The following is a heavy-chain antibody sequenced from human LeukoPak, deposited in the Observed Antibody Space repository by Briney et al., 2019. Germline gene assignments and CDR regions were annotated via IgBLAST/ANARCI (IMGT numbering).Heavy chain of an antibody. CDR2: IYYSGST. CDR1: GGSISSGGYY. V-gene: IGHV4-31*03. J-gene: IGHJ5*02. D-gene: IGHD1/OR15-1a*01. CDR3: ARGVPNSQRNKLPEPSDNWFDP. Sequence: SQTLSLTCTVSGGSISSGGYYWSWIRQHPGKGLEWIGYIYYSGSTYYNPSLKSRVTISVDTSKNQFSLKLSSVTAADTAVYYCARGVPNSQRNKLPEPSDNWFDPWGQGTLVTVSS.